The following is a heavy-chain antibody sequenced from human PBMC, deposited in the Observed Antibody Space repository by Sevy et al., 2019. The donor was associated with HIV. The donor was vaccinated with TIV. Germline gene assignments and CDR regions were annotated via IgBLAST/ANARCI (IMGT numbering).Heavy chain of an antibody. J-gene: IGHJ4*02. V-gene: IGHV3-23*01. CDR2: ISGPGGST. Sequence: GGSLRLSCAASGLSFSSYAMNWVRQAPGEGLEWVSTISGPGGSTYYEDSVKGRFTISRDNSKNTLFLQMNSLRAEDTAIYYCATDRSSGWPLWGQGTLVTVSS. CDR3: ATDRSSGWPL. D-gene: IGHD6-19*01. CDR1: GLSFSSYA.